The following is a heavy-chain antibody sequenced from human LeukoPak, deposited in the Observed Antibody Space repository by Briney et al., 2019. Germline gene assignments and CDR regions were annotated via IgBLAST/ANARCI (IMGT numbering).Heavy chain of an antibody. V-gene: IGHV1-69*02. CDR3: ASRSSVIREDY. D-gene: IGHD4-11*01. Sequence: SVKVSCKASGGTFSSYTISWVRQAPGQGLEWMGRIIPILGIATYAQKFQGRVTITADKSTSTAYMELSSLRSEDTAVYYCASRSSVIREDYWGQGTLVTVSS. CDR1: GGTFSSYT. CDR2: IIPILGIA. J-gene: IGHJ4*02.